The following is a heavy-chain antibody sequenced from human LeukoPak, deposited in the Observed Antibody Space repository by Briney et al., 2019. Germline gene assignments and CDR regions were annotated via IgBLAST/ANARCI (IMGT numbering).Heavy chain of an antibody. CDR2: MNPNSGNT. V-gene: IGHV1-8*01. Sequence: GASVKVSCKASGYTFTSYDINWVRQAPGQGREWMGWMNPNSGNTDYAQKLQGRVTMTRETSISTAYMELSSLRSEDAAVYYCARGIRRDGYKSSLHYWGQGTLVTISS. CDR3: ARGIRRDGYKSSLHY. D-gene: IGHD5-24*01. J-gene: IGHJ4*02. CDR1: GYTFTSYD.